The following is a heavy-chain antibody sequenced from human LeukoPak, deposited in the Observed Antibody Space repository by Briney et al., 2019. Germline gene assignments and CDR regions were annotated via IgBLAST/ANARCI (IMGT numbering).Heavy chain of an antibody. CDR2: ISYDGSNK. D-gene: IGHD6-6*01. CDR3: AKDPYSSSPEYYFDY. CDR1: GFTFSSYA. J-gene: IGHJ4*02. Sequence: GGSLRLSCAASGFTFSSYAMHWVRQAPGKGLEWVAVISYDGSNKYYADSVKGRFTISRDNSKNTLYLQMNSLRAEDTAVYYCAKDPYSSSPEYYFDYWGQGTLVTVSS. V-gene: IGHV3-30-3*01.